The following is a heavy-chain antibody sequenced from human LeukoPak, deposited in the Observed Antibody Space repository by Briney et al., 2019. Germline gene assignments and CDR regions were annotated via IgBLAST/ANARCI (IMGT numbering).Heavy chain of an antibody. J-gene: IGHJ3*02. CDR2: INHSGST. CDR3: ASFDYEDAFDI. CDR1: GGSFSGYY. Sequence: SETLSLTCAVYGGSFSGYYWSWIRQPPGKGLEWIGEINHSGSTNYNPSLKSRLSISVDTSKNQFSLKLSSVTAADTAVYYCASFDYEDAFDIWGQGTMVTVSS. V-gene: IGHV4-34*01. D-gene: IGHD4-17*01.